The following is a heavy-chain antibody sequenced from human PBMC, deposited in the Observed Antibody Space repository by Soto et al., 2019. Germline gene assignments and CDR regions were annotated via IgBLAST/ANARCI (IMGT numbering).Heavy chain of an antibody. CDR1: GFTFSSYG. Sequence: QVQLVESGGGVVQPGRSLRLSCAASGFTFSSYGMHWVRQAPGKGLEWVAVIWYDGSNKYYADSVKGRFTISRDNSKNTLYLQMNSLRAEDTAVYYCARGASMVRVVISSLFYWGQGTLVTVSS. V-gene: IGHV3-33*01. CDR2: IWYDGSNK. J-gene: IGHJ4*02. D-gene: IGHD3-10*01. CDR3: ARGASMVRVVISSLFY.